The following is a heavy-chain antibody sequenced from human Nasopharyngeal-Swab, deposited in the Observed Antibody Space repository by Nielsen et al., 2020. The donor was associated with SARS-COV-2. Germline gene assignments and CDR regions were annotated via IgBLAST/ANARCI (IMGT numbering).Heavy chain of an antibody. Sequence: SETLSLTCTVSGGSISSFYWSWIRQPPGQGLEWIGYIYYSGSTNYNPSLKSRVTISVDTSKNQFSLQLSSVTAADTAVYYCARAPGVAARVAAARLGQYSGMDVWGQGTTVTVSS. V-gene: IGHV4-59*08. D-gene: IGHD6-13*01. CDR1: GGSISSFY. CDR2: IYYSGST. J-gene: IGHJ6*02. CDR3: ARAPGVAARVAAARLGQYSGMDV.